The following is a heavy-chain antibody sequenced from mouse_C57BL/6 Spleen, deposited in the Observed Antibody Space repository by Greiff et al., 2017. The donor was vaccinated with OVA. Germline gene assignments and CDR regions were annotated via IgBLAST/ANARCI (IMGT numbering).Heavy chain of an antibody. V-gene: IGHV1-42*01. Sequence: VQLQQSGPELVKPGASVKISCKASGYSLTGYYMNWVKQSPEKSLEWIGEINPSTGGTTYNQKFKAKATLTVDKSSSTAYMQLKSLTSEDSAVYYCARGELLGNFDYWGQGTTLTVSS. J-gene: IGHJ2*01. CDR2: INPSTGGT. D-gene: IGHD2-12*01. CDR3: ARGELLGNFDY. CDR1: GYSLTGYY.